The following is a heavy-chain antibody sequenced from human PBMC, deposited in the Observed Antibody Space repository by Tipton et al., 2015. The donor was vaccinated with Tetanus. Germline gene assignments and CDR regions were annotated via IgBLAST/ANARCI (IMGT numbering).Heavy chain of an antibody. CDR2: IYYRGET. CDR3: ARGWSECSSWSCSPFDS. D-gene: IGHD2-2*01. Sequence: TLSLTCTVSGGSISGYYWTWMRQPPGKGLEWLGYIYYRGETNYNPSVSSRLTISLDTSKNQVSLRLTSVTAADTAVYYCARGWSECSSWSCSPFDSWGQGTLVTVSS. CDR1: GGSISGYY. J-gene: IGHJ4*02. V-gene: IGHV4-59*12.